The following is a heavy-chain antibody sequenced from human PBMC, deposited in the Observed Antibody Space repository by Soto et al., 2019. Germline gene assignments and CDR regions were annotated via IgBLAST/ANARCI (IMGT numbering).Heavy chain of an antibody. CDR3: ASRKKTTDAFDI. J-gene: IGHJ3*02. V-gene: IGHV5-51*01. CDR1: GYSFTPFW. Sequence: GESLKISCKASGYSFTPFWIGWVREMPGKGLEWMGFIYPGDSDTRYSPSFQDQVTISADKSISTAYLQWSSLKAWDTAIYYCASRKKTTDAFDIWGQGTMVTVSS. CDR2: IYPGDSDT. D-gene: IGHD1-1*01.